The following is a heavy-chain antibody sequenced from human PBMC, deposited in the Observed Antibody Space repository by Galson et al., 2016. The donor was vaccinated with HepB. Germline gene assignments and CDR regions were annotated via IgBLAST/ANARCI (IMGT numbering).Heavy chain of an antibody. CDR1: GGSVYSHDYY. CDR3: ARLFVGWGHYRFDS. V-gene: IGHV4-30-4*01. J-gene: IGHJ4*02. D-gene: IGHD3-16*02. CDR2: IYYSGTT. Sequence: LSLTCRVSGGSVYSHDYYWTWIRQPPGKGLEWIGYIYYSGTTYYNPSLKSRIAMSIDTSKDQFSLTMTSVPAADTAVYYCARLFVGWGHYRFDSWGQGSLLIVSS.